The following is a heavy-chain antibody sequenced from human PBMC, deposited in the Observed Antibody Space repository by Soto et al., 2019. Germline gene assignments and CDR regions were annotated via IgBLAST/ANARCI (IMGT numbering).Heavy chain of an antibody. Sequence: GGSLRLSCAASGFTFSSYWMSWVRQAPGKGLEWVANIKQDGSEKYYVDSVKGRFTISRDNAKNSLYLQMNSLRAEDTAVYYCARAIVVVAATEYYFDYWGQGTLVTVSS. CDR2: IKQDGSEK. D-gene: IGHD2-15*01. J-gene: IGHJ4*02. CDR3: ARAIVVVAATEYYFDY. V-gene: IGHV3-7*01. CDR1: GFTFSSYW.